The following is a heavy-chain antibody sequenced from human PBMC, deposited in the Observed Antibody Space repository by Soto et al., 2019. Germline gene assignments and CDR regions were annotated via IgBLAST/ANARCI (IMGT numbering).Heavy chain of an antibody. Sequence: QITLKESGPTLVKATQTLTLTCTFSGFSLTTDGVGVDWIRQPPGKALEWLGLIYWNDEERYRPSLQSRLTITTDTSRNQVVLTMTNMDPVDTATYYCAHRTTVTSGINWGQGTLVTVSS. CDR2: IYWNDEE. V-gene: IGHV2-5*01. CDR3: AHRTTVTSGIN. J-gene: IGHJ4*02. D-gene: IGHD4-4*01. CDR1: GFSLTTDGVG.